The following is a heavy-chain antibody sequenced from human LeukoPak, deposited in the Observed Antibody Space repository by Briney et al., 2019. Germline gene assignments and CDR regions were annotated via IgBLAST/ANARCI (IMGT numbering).Heavy chain of an antibody. CDR1: GGSISSYY. CDR3: AGTMIVEGKYYFDY. CDR2: IYTSGST. Sequence: SETLSLTCTVSGGSISSYYWSWIRQPAGKGLEWIGRIYTSGSTNYNPSLKSRVTMSVDTSKNQFSLKLSSVTDADTAVYYCAGTMIVEGKYYFDYWGQGTLVTVSS. J-gene: IGHJ4*02. D-gene: IGHD3-22*01. V-gene: IGHV4-4*07.